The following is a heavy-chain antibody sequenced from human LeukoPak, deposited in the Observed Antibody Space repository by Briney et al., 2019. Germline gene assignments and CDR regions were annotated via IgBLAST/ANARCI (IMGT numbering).Heavy chain of an antibody. CDR1: GTSIASHSW. CDR3: AYNRNFALDN. J-gene: IGHJ4*01. D-gene: IGHD1-14*01. V-gene: IGHV4/OR15-8*01. Sequence: SETLSLTCAVSGTSIASHSWWSWVRQPPGKGLEWIGEVYHSGGANYKPSLKSRVTISVDTSRNHFSLKLTSVTAADTAVYFCAYNRNFALDNWGQGTLVTVSS. CDR2: VYHSGGA.